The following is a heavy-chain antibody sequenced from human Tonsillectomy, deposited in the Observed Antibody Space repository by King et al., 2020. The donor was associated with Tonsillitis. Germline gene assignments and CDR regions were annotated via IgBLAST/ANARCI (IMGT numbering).Heavy chain of an antibody. CDR3: ARGYSSSWYVDY. D-gene: IGHD6-13*01. CDR1: GGSFSGYY. V-gene: IGHV4-34*01. CDR2: INLSGST. Sequence: QVQLQQWGAGLLKPSETLSLTCAVYGGSFSGYYWSWIRQPPGKWLEWIGEINLSGSTNYNPSLKSRGSNSVDTTKNQLSLRLTSVTAADTAVYYCARGYSSSWYVDYWGQGTLVTVSS. J-gene: IGHJ4*02.